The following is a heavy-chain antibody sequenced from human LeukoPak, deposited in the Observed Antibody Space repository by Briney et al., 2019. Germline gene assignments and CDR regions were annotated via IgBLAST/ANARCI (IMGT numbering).Heavy chain of an antibody. CDR2: IRYDGSDK. CDR1: GFTFSRFD. D-gene: IGHD1-1*01. V-gene: IGHV3-30*02. CDR3: AKDRGDWKYFHY. J-gene: IGHJ4*02. Sequence: GRSLTLSCAASGFTFSRFDMHWVRQAPGKGLQWVGFIRYDGSDKYYADSVKGRFTISRDNSKNTLFLQMNSLRPEDTAVYYCAKDRGDWKYFHYWGQGTLVTVSS.